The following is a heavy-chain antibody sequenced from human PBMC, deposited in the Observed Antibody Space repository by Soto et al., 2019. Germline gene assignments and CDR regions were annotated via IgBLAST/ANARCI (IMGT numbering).Heavy chain of an antibody. J-gene: IGHJ4*02. CDR2: INPSGGST. CDR1: GYTFTSYY. V-gene: IGHV1-46*01. CDR3: ARSTTPSSRGRGYFDY. Sequence: QVQLVQSGAEVKKPGASVKVSCKASGYTFTSYYMHWVRQAPGQGLEWMGIINPSGGSTSYAQKFQGRVTMTSDTSTSTVYMELSSLRSEDTAVYYCARSTTPSSRGRGYFDYWGQGALVTVSS. D-gene: IGHD6-19*01.